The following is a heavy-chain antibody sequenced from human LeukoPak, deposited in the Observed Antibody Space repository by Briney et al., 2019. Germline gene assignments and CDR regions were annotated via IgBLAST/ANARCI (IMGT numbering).Heavy chain of an antibody. CDR1: GFTFSSYG. CDR2: ISWNSGSI. CDR3: AKDSANYYDSSGYVDY. D-gene: IGHD3-22*01. Sequence: GGSLRLSCAASGFTFSSYGMSWVRQAPGKGLEWVSGISWNSGSIGYADSVKGRFTISRDNAKNSLYLQMNSLRAEDTALYYCAKDSANYYDSSGYVDYWGQGTLVTVSS. J-gene: IGHJ4*02. V-gene: IGHV3-9*01.